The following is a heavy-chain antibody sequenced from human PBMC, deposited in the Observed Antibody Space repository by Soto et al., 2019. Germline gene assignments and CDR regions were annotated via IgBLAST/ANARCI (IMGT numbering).Heavy chain of an antibody. CDR3: ARDDYRYSSGWSRF. V-gene: IGHV3-30*04. D-gene: IGHD6-19*01. Sequence: GGSLRLSCTTSGFTFSHYAIHWVRQAPGKGLEWLTVISYDGNNKHYADSVKGRFTISRANSNNTVYLQMNSLRPEDTAVYFCARDDYRYSSGWSRFWGQGTLVTVPS. CDR1: GFTFSHYA. CDR2: ISYDGNNK. J-gene: IGHJ4*02.